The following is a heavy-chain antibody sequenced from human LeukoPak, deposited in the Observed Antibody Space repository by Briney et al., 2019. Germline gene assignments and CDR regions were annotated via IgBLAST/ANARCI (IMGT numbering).Heavy chain of an antibody. J-gene: IGHJ4*02. CDR1: GFTFSSYG. CDR3: AREYPPRYYYDSSGYLDY. Sequence: PGRSLRLSCAASGFTFSSYGMRWVRQAPGKGLEWVAVIWYDGSNKYYADSVKGRFTISRDNSKNTLYLQMNSLRAEDTAVYYCAREYPPRYYYDSSGYLDYWGQRTLVTVSS. V-gene: IGHV3-33*01. D-gene: IGHD3-22*01. CDR2: IWYDGSNK.